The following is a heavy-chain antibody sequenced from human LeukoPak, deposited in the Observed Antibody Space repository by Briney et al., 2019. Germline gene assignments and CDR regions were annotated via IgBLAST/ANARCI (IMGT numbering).Heavy chain of an antibody. D-gene: IGHD1-26*01. V-gene: IGHV3-7*01. J-gene: IGHJ4*02. CDR3: ASMWEGGY. Sequence: GGSLRLSCAASGFTFSSYSMNWVRQAPGEGLEWVATIKQDGSEMYYVDSVKGRFTISRDNAQNSLYLLMNSLRDEDAAVYFCASMWEGGYWGQGTLVTVSS. CDR1: GFTFSSYS. CDR2: IKQDGSEM.